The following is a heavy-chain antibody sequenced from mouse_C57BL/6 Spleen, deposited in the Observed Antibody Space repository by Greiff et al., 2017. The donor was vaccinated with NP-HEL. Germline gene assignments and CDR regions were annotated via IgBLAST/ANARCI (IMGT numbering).Heavy chain of an antibody. CDR1: GYTFTSYW. CDR3: ARRGSVYYDDDGDFDY. CDR2: IDPSDSYT. Sequence: QVQLQQPGAELVMPGASVKLSCKASGYTFTSYWMHWVKQRPGQGLEWIGEIDPSDSYTNYNQKFKGKSTLTVDKSSSTAYRQLSSLTSEDSAVYYWARRGSVYYDDDGDFDYGGQGTTLTVSS. D-gene: IGHD2-4*01. V-gene: IGHV1-69*01. J-gene: IGHJ2*01.